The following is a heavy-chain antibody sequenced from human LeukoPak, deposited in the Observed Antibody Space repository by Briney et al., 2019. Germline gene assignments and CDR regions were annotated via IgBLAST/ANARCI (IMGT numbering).Heavy chain of an antibody. Sequence: ASVKVSCKASGYSFTDYHIHWVRQAPGQDLEWMGWLSPNSGDTKIAQKFQGRVTLTRDTSMSTAYMELSTLRSEDTAVYYCARATDFSSWYSAYWGQGTLITVSS. CDR1: GYSFTDYH. CDR2: LSPNSGDT. J-gene: IGHJ4*02. V-gene: IGHV1-2*02. CDR3: ARATDFSSWYSAY. D-gene: IGHD6-13*01.